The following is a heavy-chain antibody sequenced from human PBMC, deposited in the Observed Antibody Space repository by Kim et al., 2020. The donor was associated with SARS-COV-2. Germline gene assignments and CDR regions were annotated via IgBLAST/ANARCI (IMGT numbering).Heavy chain of an antibody. CDR3: AKFGLNKYVVPTNSQSMDV. CDR2: ISGSGSST. CDR1: GFTFSSYA. Sequence: GGSLRLSCAASGFTFSSYAMTWVRQAPGKGLEWVSTISGSGSSTYYADSVKGRFTISRDNSKNTLYLQMNSLRAEDTAVYYCAKFGLNKYVVPTNSQSMDVWGQGTTVTVSS. V-gene: IGHV3-23*01. D-gene: IGHD5-12*01. J-gene: IGHJ6*02.